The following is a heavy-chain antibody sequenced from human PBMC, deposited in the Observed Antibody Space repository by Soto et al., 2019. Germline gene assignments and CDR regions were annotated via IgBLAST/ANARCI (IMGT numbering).Heavy chain of an antibody. V-gene: IGHV1-69*12. Sequence: QVQLVQSGPEVRHPGSSVRVSCKSSGGTFSSSAISWVRQAPGLGLEWMGGIIPIFGAADYAQKFQGRVTITADASTTTAYMELSSLTSEDTAVYFCATDKDRVTLAGNYHYVMDVWGQGTTVTVSS. J-gene: IGHJ6*02. D-gene: IGHD3-10*01. CDR2: IIPIFGAA. CDR3: ATDKDRVTLAGNYHYVMDV. CDR1: GGTFSSSA.